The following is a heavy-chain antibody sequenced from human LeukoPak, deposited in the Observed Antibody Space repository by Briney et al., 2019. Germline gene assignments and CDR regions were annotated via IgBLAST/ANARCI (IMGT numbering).Heavy chain of an antibody. V-gene: IGHV4-39*07. CDR1: GGSIIIDNYY. Sequence: SETLSLTCIVSGGSIIIDNYYWAWIRQPPGKGLEWIGSAHYSGDAYYNPSLKSRVTISVDTSNNQFSLKLNSVTAADTAMYYCARDSKYDSTGHAPWGLGTLVTVSS. CDR2: AHYSGDA. CDR3: ARDSKYDSTGHAP. J-gene: IGHJ5*02. D-gene: IGHD3-22*01.